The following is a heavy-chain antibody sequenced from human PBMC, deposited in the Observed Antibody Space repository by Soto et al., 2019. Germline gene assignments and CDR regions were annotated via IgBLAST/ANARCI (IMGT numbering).Heavy chain of an antibody. Sequence: PSETLSLTCTVSGGSISSYYWSWIRQPPGKGLEWIGYIYYSGSTNYNPSLKSRVTISVDTSKNQFSLKLSSVTAADTAVYYCARIKGYYDFWSGYYTPYYYGMDVWGQGTTVTVSS. D-gene: IGHD3-3*01. CDR1: GGSISSYY. CDR2: IYYSGST. V-gene: IGHV4-59*01. J-gene: IGHJ6*02. CDR3: ARIKGYYDFWSGYYTPYYYGMDV.